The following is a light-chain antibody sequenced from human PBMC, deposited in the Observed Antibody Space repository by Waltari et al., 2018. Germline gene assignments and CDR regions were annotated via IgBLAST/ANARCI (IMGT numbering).Light chain of an antibody. V-gene: IGLV2-8*01. J-gene: IGLJ2*01. CDR1: SSDVGGYNS. CDR2: EVS. CDR3: SSYAGSLVL. Sequence: QSALTQPPSASGSPGQSVTISCTGTSSDVGGYNSVSWYQQHPGKAPKLIIYEVSKRPSGVSDRFSGSKSGNTASLTVSGLQAEDETDYYCSSYAGSLVLFGGGTKLTVL.